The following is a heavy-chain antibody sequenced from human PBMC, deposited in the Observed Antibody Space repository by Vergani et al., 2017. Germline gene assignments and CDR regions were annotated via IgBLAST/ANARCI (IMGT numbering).Heavy chain of an antibody. Sequence: QVQLQESGPGLVKPSETLSLTCAVSGYSISSGYYWGWIRQPPGKGLEWIGSIHHSGSTYYNPSLKSRVTISVDTSKNQFSLKLSSVTAADTAVYYCARPGSSSWYQVSWYFDLWGRGTLVTVSS. CDR1: GYSISSGYY. J-gene: IGHJ2*01. CDR2: IHHSGST. CDR3: ARPGSSSWYQVSWYFDL. D-gene: IGHD6-13*01. V-gene: IGHV4-38-2*01.